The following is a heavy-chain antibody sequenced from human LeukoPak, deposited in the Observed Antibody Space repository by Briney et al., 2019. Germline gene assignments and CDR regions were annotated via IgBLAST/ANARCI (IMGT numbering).Heavy chain of an antibody. CDR1: GGSFSGYY. CDR2: INHSGST. D-gene: IGHD2-15*01. Sequence: SEALSLTCAVYGGSFSGYYWSWIRQPPGKGLEWIGEINHSGSTNYNPSLKSRVTISVDTSKNQFSLKLSSVTAADTAVYYCARDSVVVVAATPSYYYYYGMDVWGQGTTVTVSS. V-gene: IGHV4-34*01. CDR3: ARDSVVVVAATPSYYYYYGMDV. J-gene: IGHJ6*02.